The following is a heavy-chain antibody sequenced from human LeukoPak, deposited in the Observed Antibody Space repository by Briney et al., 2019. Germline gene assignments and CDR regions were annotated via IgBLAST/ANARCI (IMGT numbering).Heavy chain of an antibody. CDR2: MNPNSGNT. CDR1: GYTFTSYD. J-gene: IGHJ4*02. D-gene: IGHD5-18*01. Sequence: GASVKVSCKASGYTFTSYDINWVRQATGQGLEWMGWMNPNSGNTGYAQKFQGRVTMTRNTSISTAYMELSSLRSEDTAVYYCARGQVFRGYSYGDSDYWGQGTLVTVSS. V-gene: IGHV1-8*01. CDR3: ARGQVFRGYSYGDSDY.